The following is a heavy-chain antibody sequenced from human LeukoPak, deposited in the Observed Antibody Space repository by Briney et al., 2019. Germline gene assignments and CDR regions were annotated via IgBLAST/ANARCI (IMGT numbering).Heavy chain of an antibody. CDR1: GFTFSSSW. D-gene: IGHD1-1*01. CDR3: ARDSAATGTWDY. CDR2: IKQDGSEK. J-gene: IGHJ4*02. Sequence: PGGSLCFSCAASGFTFSSSWMSRVRQAPGKGLEWVANIKQDGSEKYYVDSVKGRFTISRDNAKNSLYLQVNSLRAEDTAVYYCARDSAATGTWDYWGESTLVTVSS. V-gene: IGHV3-7*04.